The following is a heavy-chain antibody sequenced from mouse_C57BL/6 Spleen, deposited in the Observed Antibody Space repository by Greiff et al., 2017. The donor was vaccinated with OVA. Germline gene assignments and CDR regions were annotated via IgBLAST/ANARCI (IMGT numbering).Heavy chain of an antibody. CDR3: AREDGNYAMDY. D-gene: IGHD2-1*01. CDR2: IYPGGGYT. Sequence: QVQLKESGAELVRPGTSVKMSCKASGYTFTNYWIGWAKQRPGHGLEWIGDIYPGGGYTNYNEKFKGKATLTADKSSSTAYMQFSSLTSEDSAIYYCAREDGNYAMDYWGQGTSVTVSS. J-gene: IGHJ4*01. V-gene: IGHV1-63*01. CDR1: GYTFTNYW.